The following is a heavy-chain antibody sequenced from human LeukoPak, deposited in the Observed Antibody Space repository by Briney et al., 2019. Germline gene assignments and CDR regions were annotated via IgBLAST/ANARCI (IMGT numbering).Heavy chain of an antibody. Sequence: SETLSLTCAVSDYSISGNYWWGWIPQPPGKGLEWIGYIYYSGSTYYNPSLGSRVTMSVDPSKNQFSLKVSSVTAVDTAVYYCARKPNSEYYFDYWVHGTLVTVSS. J-gene: IGHJ4*01. CDR1: DYSISGNYW. CDR2: IYYSGST. CDR3: ARKPNSEYYFDY. V-gene: IGHV4-28*01. D-gene: IGHD3-10*01.